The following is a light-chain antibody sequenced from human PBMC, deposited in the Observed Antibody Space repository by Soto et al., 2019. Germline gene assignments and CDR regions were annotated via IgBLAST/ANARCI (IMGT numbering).Light chain of an antibody. V-gene: IGKV1-5*03. CDR2: KAS. CDR1: QSISSW. Sequence: DIQLTQSPSTLSASVGDRATITCRASQSISSWLAWYQQKPGKAPKLLVYKASSLESGVPSRSSGSGSGTEFTLTISTLQPDDFATYYCQQYEAYPLTFGGGTKVEI. CDR3: QQYEAYPLT. J-gene: IGKJ4*01.